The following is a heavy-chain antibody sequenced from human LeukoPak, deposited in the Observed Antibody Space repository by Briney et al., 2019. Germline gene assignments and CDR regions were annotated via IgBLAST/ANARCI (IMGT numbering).Heavy chain of an antibody. CDR2: IYTSGST. D-gene: IGHD2-15*01. CDR1: GGSISSGSYY. V-gene: IGHV4-61*02. CDR3: ARVYCSGGSCYRYFDL. Sequence: SETLSLTCTVSGGSISSGSYYWSWIRQPAGKGLEWIGRIYTSGSTYYIPSLKSRVTISVDTSKNQFSLKLSSVTAADTAVYYCARVYCSGGSCYRYFDLWGRGTLVTVSS. J-gene: IGHJ2*01.